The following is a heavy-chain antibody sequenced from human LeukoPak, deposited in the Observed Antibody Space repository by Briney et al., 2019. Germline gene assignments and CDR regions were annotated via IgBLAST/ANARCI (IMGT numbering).Heavy chain of an antibody. CDR3: AKVGGILRAFDI. CDR2: ISWNSGSI. V-gene: IGHV3-9*01. D-gene: IGHD6-13*01. Sequence: GGSLRVSCAASGFTFDDYAMHWVRQAPGKGLEWVSGISWNSGSIGYADSVKGRFTISRDNAKNSLYLQMNSLRAEDTALYYCAKVGGILRAFDIWGQGTMVTVSS. J-gene: IGHJ3*02. CDR1: GFTFDDYA.